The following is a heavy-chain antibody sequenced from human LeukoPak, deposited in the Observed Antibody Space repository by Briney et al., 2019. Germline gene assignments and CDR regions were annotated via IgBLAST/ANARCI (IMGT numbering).Heavy chain of an antibody. J-gene: IGHJ6*03. D-gene: IGHD3-10*01. CDR3: AKDGYGSGSYFHYYYYMDV. Sequence: GGSLRLSCAASGFTFSSYGMHWVRQAPGKGLEWVAVISYDGSNKYYADSVKGRFTISRDNSKNTLYLQMNSLRAEDTAVYYCAKDGYGSGSYFHYYYYMDVWGKGTTVTVSS. CDR2: ISYDGSNK. CDR1: GFTFSSYG. V-gene: IGHV3-30*18.